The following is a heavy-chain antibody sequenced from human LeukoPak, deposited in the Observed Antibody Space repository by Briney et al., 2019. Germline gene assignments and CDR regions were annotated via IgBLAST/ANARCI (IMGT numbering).Heavy chain of an antibody. CDR3: ARLLGSVSFSDL. V-gene: IGHV4-38-2*02. CDR2: MYHSGNI. Sequence: KPPETLSLTCIVSGYSITSGYDWGWIRQTPGNGLEWIGTMYHSGNINYNPSLKSRVTVSVDTSKNQFSLKLDSVTAADTAVFHCARLLGSVSFSDLWGQGILVSVSS. CDR1: GYSITSGYD. J-gene: IGHJ5*02. D-gene: IGHD3-10*01.